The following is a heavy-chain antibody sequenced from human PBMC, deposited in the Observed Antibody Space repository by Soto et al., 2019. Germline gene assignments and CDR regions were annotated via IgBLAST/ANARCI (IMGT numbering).Heavy chain of an antibody. CDR2: INIYSGDA. CDR3: ARALYYYDNSGLAY. J-gene: IGHJ4*02. V-gene: IGHV1-18*01. CDR1: GYTFTSYG. Sequence: QVRLEQSGPEVKKTGASVKVSCKASGYTFTSYGISWVRQAPGQGLEWMGWINIYSGDANYAQSLQDRVTRXXXTXXNTVYMEMRTLRSDDTAVYYCARALYYYDNSGLAYWGQGTLVTVSS. D-gene: IGHD3-22*01.